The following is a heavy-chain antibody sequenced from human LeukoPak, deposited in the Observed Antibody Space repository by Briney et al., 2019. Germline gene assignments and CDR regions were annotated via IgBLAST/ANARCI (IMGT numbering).Heavy chain of an antibody. D-gene: IGHD2-15*01. Sequence: GASVKVSCKASGYTFTGYYMHWVRQAPGQGLEWMGWISAYNGNTNYAQKLQGRVTMTTDTSTSTAYMELRSLRSDDTAVYYCARDLGGGGGWFDPWGQGTLVTVSS. CDR3: ARDLGGGGGWFDP. J-gene: IGHJ5*02. V-gene: IGHV1-18*04. CDR2: ISAYNGNT. CDR1: GYTFTGYY.